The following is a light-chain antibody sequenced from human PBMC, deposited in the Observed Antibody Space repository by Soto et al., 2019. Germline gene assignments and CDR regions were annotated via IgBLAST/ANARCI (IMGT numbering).Light chain of an antibody. V-gene: IGKV1-33*01. Sequence: GDSVTITCQASQDISNFLNWYQQKPGKAPKLLISDASNLGAGVPSRFSGTGSGTEFTLTISSLQPDDFTTYYCQQYKSYPWTFGQGTKVDI. CDR2: DAS. CDR1: QDISNF. CDR3: QQYKSYPWT. J-gene: IGKJ1*01.